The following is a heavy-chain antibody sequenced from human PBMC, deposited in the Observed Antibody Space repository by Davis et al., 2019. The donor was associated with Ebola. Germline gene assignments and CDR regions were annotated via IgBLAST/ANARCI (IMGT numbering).Heavy chain of an antibody. CDR2: IYHSGST. J-gene: IGHJ4*02. CDR3: ATRVTTEYYFDY. CDR1: GDSITPYY. Sequence: SETLSLTCTVSGDSITPYYWGWIRQPPGKGLEWIGSIYHSGSTYYNPSLKSRVTISVDTSMNLFSLKLSSVTAADTAVYYCATRVTTEYYFDYWGQGTLVTVSS. D-gene: IGHD4-17*01. V-gene: IGHV4-38-2*02.